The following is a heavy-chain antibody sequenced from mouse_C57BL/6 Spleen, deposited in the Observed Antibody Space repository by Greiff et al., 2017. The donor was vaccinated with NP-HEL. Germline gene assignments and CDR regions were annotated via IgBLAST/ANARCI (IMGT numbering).Heavy chain of an antibody. Sequence: EVQLVESGGGLVQPKGSLKLSCAASGFSFNTYAMNWVRQAPGKGLEWVARIRSKSNNYATYYADSVKDRFTISRDDSESMLYLQMNNLKTEDTAMYYCVSSLYYGSSHYYAMDYWGQGTSVTVSS. CDR3: VSSLYYGSSHYYAMDY. CDR2: IRSKSNNYAT. CDR1: GFSFNTYA. D-gene: IGHD1-1*01. J-gene: IGHJ4*01. V-gene: IGHV10-1*01.